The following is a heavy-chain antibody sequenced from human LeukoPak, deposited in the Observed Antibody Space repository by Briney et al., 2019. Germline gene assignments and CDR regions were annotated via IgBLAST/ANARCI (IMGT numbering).Heavy chain of an antibody. D-gene: IGHD6-13*01. CDR2: IKQDGSEK. J-gene: IGHJ4*02. CDR3: AREGETDDIAAAGTGLDY. CDR1: GFTFSSYW. V-gene: IGHV3-7*01. Sequence: PGGSLRLSCAASGFTFSSYWMSWVRQAPGKGLEWVANIKQDGSEKYYVDSVKGRFTISRDNAKNSLYLQMNSLRAEDTAVYYCAREGETDDIAAAGTGLDYWGQGTLVTVSS.